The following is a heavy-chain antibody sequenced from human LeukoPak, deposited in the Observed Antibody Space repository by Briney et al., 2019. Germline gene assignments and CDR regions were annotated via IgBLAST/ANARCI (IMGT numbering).Heavy chain of an antibody. CDR3: ARSDSGSYLSRWFDP. CDR1: RFTFTNYA. V-gene: IGHV3-30-3*01. J-gene: IGHJ5*02. CDR2: ISYDGSDK. Sequence: GGSLRLSCAASRFTFTNYAMHWVRHAPGKGLEWVAVISYDGSDKYYADSVKGRITISRDKSKNTLYLQMKSLRVEDTGVYYCARSDSGSYLSRWFDPWGQGTLVTVSS. D-gene: IGHD1-26*01.